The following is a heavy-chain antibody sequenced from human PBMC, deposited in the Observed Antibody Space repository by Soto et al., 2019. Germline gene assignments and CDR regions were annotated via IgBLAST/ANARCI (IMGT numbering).Heavy chain of an antibody. Sequence: SETLSLTCTVSGGSISSYYWSWIRQPPGKGLEWIGYIYYSGSTNYNPSLKSRVTTSVDTSKNQFSLKLSSVTAADTAVYYCARGPAEVTYYYYGMDVWGQGTTVTVSS. V-gene: IGHV4-59*08. D-gene: IGHD2-21*02. CDR2: IYYSGST. CDR3: ARGPAEVTYYYYGMDV. CDR1: GGSISSYY. J-gene: IGHJ6*02.